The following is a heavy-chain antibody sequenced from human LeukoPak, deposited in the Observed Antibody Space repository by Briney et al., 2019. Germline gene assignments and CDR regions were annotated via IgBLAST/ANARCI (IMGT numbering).Heavy chain of an antibody. J-gene: IGHJ4*02. V-gene: IGHV3-21*01. D-gene: IGHD6-13*01. CDR2: ISSSSSYI. Sequence: ASGFIFTDYTIHWVRQAPGKGLEWVXSISSSSSYIYYADSVKGRFTISRDNAENSLYLQMNSLRAEDTAVYYCARDRFGSYSSSWTDYWGQGTLVTVSS. CDR3: ARDRFGSYSSSWTDY. CDR1: GFIFTDYT.